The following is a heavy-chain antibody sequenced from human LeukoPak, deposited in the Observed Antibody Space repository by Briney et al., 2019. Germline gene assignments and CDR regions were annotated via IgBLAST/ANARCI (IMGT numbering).Heavy chain of an antibody. D-gene: IGHD5/OR15-5a*01. CDR3: ARCLPLSYYFDY. Sequence: PSETLSLTCTVSGGSISSSSYYWGWLRQPPGKGLEWIGSIYYSGSTYYNPSLKSRVTISVDTSKNQFSLKLSSVTAADTAVYYCARCLPLSYYFDYWGQGTLVTVSS. J-gene: IGHJ4*02. CDR2: IYYSGST. CDR1: GGSISSSSYY. V-gene: IGHV4-39*01.